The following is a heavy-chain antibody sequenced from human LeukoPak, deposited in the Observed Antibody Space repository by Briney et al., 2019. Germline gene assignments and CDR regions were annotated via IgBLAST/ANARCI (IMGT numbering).Heavy chain of an antibody. CDR1: GGSISSSSYY. Sequence: SETLSLTCTVSGGSISSSSYYWGWIRQPPGKGLEWIGSIYYSGSTYYNPSLKSRVTMSVDTSKNQFSLKLSSVTAADTAAYYCARDKYYYDSSGYYYFDYWGQGTLVTVSS. V-gene: IGHV4-39*07. CDR3: ARDKYYYDSSGYYYFDY. D-gene: IGHD3-22*01. CDR2: IYYSGST. J-gene: IGHJ4*02.